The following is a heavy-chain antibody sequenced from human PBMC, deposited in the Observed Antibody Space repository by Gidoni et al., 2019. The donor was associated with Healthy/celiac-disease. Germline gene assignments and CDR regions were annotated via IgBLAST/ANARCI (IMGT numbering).Heavy chain of an antibody. Sequence: QVQLVQSGAEVKKPGASVKVSCKASGYTFTGYYMPWVRQAPGQGLEWMGWINPNSGGTNYAQKFQGRVTMTRDTSISTAYMELSRLRSDDTAVYYCARLSRSGEMATIPYWYFDLWGRGTLVTVSS. V-gene: IGHV1-2*02. CDR1: GYTFTGYY. D-gene: IGHD3-10*01. J-gene: IGHJ2*01. CDR3: ARLSRSGEMATIPYWYFDL. CDR2: INPNSGGT.